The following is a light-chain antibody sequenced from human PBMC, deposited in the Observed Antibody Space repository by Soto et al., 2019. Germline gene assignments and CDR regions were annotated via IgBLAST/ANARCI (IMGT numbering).Light chain of an antibody. Sequence: EIVLTQSPGTLSLSPGERATLSCRASQSVSSSYLAWYQHKPGQAPRLLIYGASSRASGIPDRFSGSGSGTDFTLTINRLEPEDFVVYYCQQYGSSALTFGGGTKVEIK. V-gene: IGKV3-20*01. CDR2: GAS. CDR3: QQYGSSALT. CDR1: QSVSSSY. J-gene: IGKJ4*01.